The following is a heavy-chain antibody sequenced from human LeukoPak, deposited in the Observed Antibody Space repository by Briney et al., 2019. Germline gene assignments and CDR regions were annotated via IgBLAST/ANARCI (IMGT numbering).Heavy chain of an antibody. CDR1: GGTFRSAA. Sequence: EASVKVSCKASGGTFRSAAMSWVRQAPGQGLEWVGHIILMSGTTTYAQNFQGRVSVSADESTTTVYMELTSLTSDDAAIYYCTRDEYKGSATLNYWGQGTQVIVSS. V-gene: IGHV1-69*13. J-gene: IGHJ4*02. CDR3: TRDEYKGSATLNY. D-gene: IGHD1-1*01. CDR2: IILMSGTT.